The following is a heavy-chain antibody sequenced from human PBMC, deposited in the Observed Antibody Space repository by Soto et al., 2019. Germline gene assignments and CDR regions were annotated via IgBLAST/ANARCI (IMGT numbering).Heavy chain of an antibody. J-gene: IGHJ6*02. Sequence: QVHLVQSGAEVKKPGSSVKVSCKASGGTFRSYSINWVRQAPGQGLEWMGGIIPIFGTATYAQKFQGRVTITADDSASTAYMELSSLTSEDTALYYCCTSVYCSPTTCYYYYGMDVWGQGPTVTVSS. D-gene: IGHD2-2*01. CDR3: CTSVYCSPTTCYYYYGMDV. CDR1: GGTFRSYS. V-gene: IGHV1-69*01. CDR2: IIPIFGTA.